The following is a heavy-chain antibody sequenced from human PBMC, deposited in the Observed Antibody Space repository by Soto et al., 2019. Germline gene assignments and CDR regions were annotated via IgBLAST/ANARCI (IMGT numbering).Heavy chain of an antibody. J-gene: IGHJ5*02. CDR1: GGSFTTYY. Sequence: QVQLQESGPGLVKPSETLSLTCTVSGGSFTTYYWNWIRQPAGKRLEWIGRLYTSGNTKYNPSRKSRLTMLLETSKRQFSLKLSSVTAADTAIYYCARETVLGTDNWFDPWVQGILVTVSS. CDR2: LYTSGNT. D-gene: IGHD6-19*01. CDR3: ARETVLGTDNWFDP. V-gene: IGHV4-4*07.